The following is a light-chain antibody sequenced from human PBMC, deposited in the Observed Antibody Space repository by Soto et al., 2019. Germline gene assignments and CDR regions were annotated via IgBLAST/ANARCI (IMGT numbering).Light chain of an antibody. V-gene: IGLV2-14*01. CDR3: SSYSSSNTLYV. CDR1: SSDVGGYIY. J-gene: IGLJ1*01. Sequence: QSALTQPASVSGSPGQSITVSCTGTSSDVGGYIYVSWYQQHPGKAPKLIIFEVSNRPSGVSNRFSGSKSGNTASLTISGLQAEDEADYYGSSYSSSNTLYVFGTGTKLTVL. CDR2: EVS.